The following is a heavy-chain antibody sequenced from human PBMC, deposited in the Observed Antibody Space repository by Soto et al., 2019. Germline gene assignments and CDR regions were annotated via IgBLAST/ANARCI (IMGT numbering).Heavy chain of an antibody. Sequence: QVQLVQSGAEVKKPGASVKVSCKASGYTFTSYGISWVRQAPGQGLEWMGWISAYNGNTNYAQKPQGRVTMTTDTSTSTAYMEQRSLSSDDTAVYYWARVRGIKIFGVVDYWGQGTLVTVSS. V-gene: IGHV1-18*01. CDR2: ISAYNGNT. J-gene: IGHJ4*02. CDR3: ARVRGIKIFGVVDY. D-gene: IGHD3-3*01. CDR1: GYTFTSYG.